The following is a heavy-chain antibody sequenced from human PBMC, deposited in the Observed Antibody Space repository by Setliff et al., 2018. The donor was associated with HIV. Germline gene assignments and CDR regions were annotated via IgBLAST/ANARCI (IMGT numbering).Heavy chain of an antibody. CDR1: GGSLSTYY. J-gene: IGHJ4*02. CDR2: IYYSGNT. D-gene: IGHD6-19*01. CDR3: ARSLLPSITVAGTIGY. V-gene: IGHV4-59*12. Sequence: LSLTCTVSGGSLSTYYWSWIRQPPGKGLEWIGSIYYSGNTYYSPSLKSRVNISVDTSKNLFSLQLTSVTAADTAVYYCARSLLPSITVAGTIGYWGQGSLVTVSS.